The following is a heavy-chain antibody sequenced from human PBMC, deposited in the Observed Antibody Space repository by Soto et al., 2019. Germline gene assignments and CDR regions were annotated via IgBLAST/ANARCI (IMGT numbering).Heavy chain of an antibody. D-gene: IGHD4-17*01. CDR3: ARKGTTGHLDY. CDR1: GGSFSGYY. CDR2: INHSGST. J-gene: IGHJ4*02. V-gene: IGHV4-34*01. Sequence: QVQIQQWGAGLLKPSETLSLTCAVYGGSFSGYYWSWIRQPPGKGLEWIGEINHSGSTNYNPSLKSRVTISVDTSKNQFSLKLSSVTAADTAVYYCARKGTTGHLDYWGQGTLVTVSS.